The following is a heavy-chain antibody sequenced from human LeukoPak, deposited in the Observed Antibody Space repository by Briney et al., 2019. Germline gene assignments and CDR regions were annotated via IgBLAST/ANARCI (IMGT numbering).Heavy chain of an antibody. D-gene: IGHD3-10*01. V-gene: IGHV1-2*02. Sequence: PRASVKVSCKASGYTFTGYYMHWVRQAPGQGLEWMGWINPNSGGTNYAQKFQGRVTMTRDTSISTAYMELSRLRSDDTAVYYCARLYYGSGSSLPERDYWGQGTLVTVSS. J-gene: IGHJ4*02. CDR2: INPNSGGT. CDR1: GYTFTGYY. CDR3: ARLYYGSGSSLPERDY.